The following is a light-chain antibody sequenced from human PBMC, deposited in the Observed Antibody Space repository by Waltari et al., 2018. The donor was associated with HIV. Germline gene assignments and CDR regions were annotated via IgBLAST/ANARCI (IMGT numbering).Light chain of an antibody. CDR3: CAYAGSTTYVI. Sequence: QSALTQPASVSGSPGPSLTIPCTGTSRAVGGYNLVSWYQQHPGKAPKLMIYEVSKRPSGVSNRFSGSKSGNTASLTISGLQAEDEADYYCCAYAGSTTYVIFGGGTKLTVL. J-gene: IGLJ2*01. V-gene: IGLV2-23*02. CDR2: EVS. CDR1: SRAVGGYNL.